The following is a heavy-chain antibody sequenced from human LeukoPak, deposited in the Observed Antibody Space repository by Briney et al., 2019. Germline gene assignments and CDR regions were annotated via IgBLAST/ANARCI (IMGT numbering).Heavy chain of an antibody. Sequence: GGSLRLSCAASGFTFSSYAMHWVRQAPGKGLEWVAVISYDGSNKYYADSVKGRFTISRDNSKNTLYLQMNSLRAEDTAVYYCAKGDRAGRDLGYFDSWGQGTLVTVSS. CDR1: GFTFSSYA. D-gene: IGHD6-13*01. CDR3: AKGDRAGRDLGYFDS. CDR2: ISYDGSNK. V-gene: IGHV3-30-3*01. J-gene: IGHJ4*02.